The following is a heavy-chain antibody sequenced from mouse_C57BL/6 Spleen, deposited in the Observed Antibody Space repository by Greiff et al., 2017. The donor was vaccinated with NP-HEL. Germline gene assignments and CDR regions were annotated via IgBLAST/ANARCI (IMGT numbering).Heavy chain of an antibody. D-gene: IGHD2-1*01. CDR1: GFTFSDYG. CDR2: ISNLAYSI. CDR3: ARQAYGNYYWYFDV. V-gene: IGHV5-15*01. J-gene: IGHJ1*03. Sequence: EVMLVESGGGLVQPGGSLKLSCAASGFTFSDYGMAWVRQAPRKGPEWVAFISNLAYSIYYADTVTGRFPISRENAKNTLYLEMSSLRSEDTAMYYCARQAYGNYYWYFDVWGTGTTVTVSS.